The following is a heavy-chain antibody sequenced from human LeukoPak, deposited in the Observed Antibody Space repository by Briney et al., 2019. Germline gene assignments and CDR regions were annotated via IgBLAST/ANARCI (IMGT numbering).Heavy chain of an antibody. V-gene: IGHV3-23*01. D-gene: IGHD1-26*01. CDR1: GFTSSSYA. J-gene: IGHJ4*02. Sequence: GGSLRLSCAASGFTSSSYAMSWVRQAPGKGLEWVSAISGSGGSTYYADSVKGRFTISRDNSKNTLYLQMNSLRAEDTAVYHCAKESSGSYYSSDYWGQGTLVTVSS. CDR3: AKESSGSYYSSDY. CDR2: ISGSGGST.